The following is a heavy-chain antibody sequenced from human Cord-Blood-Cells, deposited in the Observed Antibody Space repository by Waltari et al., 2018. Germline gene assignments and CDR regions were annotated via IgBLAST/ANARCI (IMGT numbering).Heavy chain of an antibody. CDR2: IYPGGSDT. Sequence: EVQPVQSGAVVKKPGESLKISCKGSGYSFTSYWIGWVRRTPGKGLGWVGNIYPGGSDTRYSPSFQGQVTISADKSISAAYLQWSSLKSSDTDCSSTSCYNLFDPWGQGTLVTVSS. CDR1: GYSFTSYW. V-gene: IGHV5-51*01. J-gene: IGHJ5*02. D-gene: IGHD2-2*01. CDR3: SCYNLFDP.